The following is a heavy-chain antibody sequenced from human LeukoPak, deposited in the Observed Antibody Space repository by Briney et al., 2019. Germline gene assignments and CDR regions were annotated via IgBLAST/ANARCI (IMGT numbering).Heavy chain of an antibody. D-gene: IGHD1-26*01. J-gene: IGHJ4*02. CDR1: GFTSSSYG. V-gene: IGHV3-30*02. CDR2: TRYDGSNK. Sequence: GSLRISCAASGFTSSSYGMHWVRQAPGKGLEWVAFTRYDGSNKYYADSVKGRFTISRDNSKNMLYLQMNSLRAEDTAVYYCAKDPQKWESYFDYWGQGTLVTVSS. CDR3: AKDPQKWESYFDY.